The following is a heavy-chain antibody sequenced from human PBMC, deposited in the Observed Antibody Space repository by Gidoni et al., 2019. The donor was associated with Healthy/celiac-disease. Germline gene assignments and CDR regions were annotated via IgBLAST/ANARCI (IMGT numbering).Heavy chain of an antibody. CDR1: GFTFSSYA. V-gene: IGHV3-23*01. Sequence: EVQLLESGGGLVQPGGSLRLSCAASGFTFSSYAMSWVRQAPGKGLEWVSAISGSGGSTYYADSVKGRFTRSRDNSKNTLYLQMNSLRAEDTAVYYCAKDGRDEPHFDYWGQGTLVTVSS. J-gene: IGHJ4*02. CDR3: AKDGRDEPHFDY. CDR2: ISGSGGST. D-gene: IGHD2-21*01.